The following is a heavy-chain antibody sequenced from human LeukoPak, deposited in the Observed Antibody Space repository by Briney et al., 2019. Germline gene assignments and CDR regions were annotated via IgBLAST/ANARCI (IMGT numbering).Heavy chain of an antibody. J-gene: IGHJ4*02. Sequence: GGSLRLSCAASGFTFSTYNMNWFRQAPGKGLEYVSSISSSNSYIYYADSVKGRFTISRDNAKNSLYLQMNSLRAEDTAVYHCARGATNFDYWGQGTLVTVSS. CDR2: ISSSNSYI. CDR1: GFTFSTYN. CDR3: ARGATNFDY. V-gene: IGHV3-21*01.